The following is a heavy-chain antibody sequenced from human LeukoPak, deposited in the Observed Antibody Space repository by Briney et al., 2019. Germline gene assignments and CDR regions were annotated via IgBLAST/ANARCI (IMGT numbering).Heavy chain of an antibody. CDR3: ARDGGGTDTGYSSSCYDGPGDY. V-gene: IGHV3-11*06. D-gene: IGHD6-13*01. CDR2: ISTSSSYT. J-gene: IGHJ4*02. Sequence: PGGSLRLSCAASGFTFSDYYMSCIRQVPGKGLEWVSYISTSSSYTNYADSVKGRFTISRDNAKNSLYLQMNSLRAEDTAVYYCARDGGGTDTGYSSSCYDGPGDYWGQGTLVTVSS. CDR1: GFTFSDYY.